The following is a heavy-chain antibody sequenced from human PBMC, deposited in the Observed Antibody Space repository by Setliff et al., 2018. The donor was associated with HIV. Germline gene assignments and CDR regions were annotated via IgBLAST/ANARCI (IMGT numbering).Heavy chain of an antibody. CDR3: AKDGQGYCSGGSCYPDY. CDR1: GFIFSSYD. V-gene: IGHV3-30*02. D-gene: IGHD2-15*01. CDR2: IRYDGSNK. Sequence: GGSLRLSCAASGFIFSSYDMHWVRQAPGKGLEWVAFIRYDGSNKYYVDSVKGRFTISRDNSKNTMHRQMNSLRAEDTAVYYCAKDGQGYCSGGSCYPDYWGQGTLVTVSS. J-gene: IGHJ4*02.